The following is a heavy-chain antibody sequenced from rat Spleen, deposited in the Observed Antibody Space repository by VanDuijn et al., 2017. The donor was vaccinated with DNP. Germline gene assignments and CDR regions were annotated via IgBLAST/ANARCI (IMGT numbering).Heavy chain of an antibody. J-gene: IGHJ2*01. Sequence: EVYLVETGGGLVQPGRSLKLSCAASGFTFSDYYMAWVRQAPTKGLELVAYISYAGGSTYHGDSVKGRFTISRDNAESTLYLQMNSLRSEDMATYFCARHGRRVFDYWGQGVMVTVSS. CDR3: ARHGRRVFDY. D-gene: IGHD1-11*01. CDR1: GFTFSDYY. V-gene: IGHV5-22*01. CDR2: ISYAGGST.